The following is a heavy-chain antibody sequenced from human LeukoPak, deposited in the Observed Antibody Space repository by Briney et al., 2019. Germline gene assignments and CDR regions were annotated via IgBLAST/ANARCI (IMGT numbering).Heavy chain of an antibody. Sequence: GASVKLCCTAAGYNFTTCGNNWARHHRGQGLEWMGWMNPNSGYTGFAQKFQGRVTFTRATSISTAYMELSSLRSEDTAVYYCARVAGSIDYWGQGTLVTVSS. CDR3: ARVAGSIDY. CDR2: MNPNSGYT. J-gene: IGHJ4*02. D-gene: IGHD6-19*01. CDR1: GYNFTTCG. V-gene: IGHV1-8*03.